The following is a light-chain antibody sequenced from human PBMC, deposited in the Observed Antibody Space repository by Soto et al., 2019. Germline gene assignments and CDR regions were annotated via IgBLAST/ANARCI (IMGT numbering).Light chain of an antibody. V-gene: IGKV3-20*01. CDR2: GAS. CDR3: QQYGSSSWT. Sequence: EVVLTQTPGTLSLSPGERATLSSRDSQSVSSNYLSWYQQKADQAPRLLISGASTRATGIPDRFSGSGSGTDFTLTISRLEPEDFAVYYCQQYGSSSWTFGQGTRVEIK. CDR1: QSVSSNY. J-gene: IGKJ1*01.